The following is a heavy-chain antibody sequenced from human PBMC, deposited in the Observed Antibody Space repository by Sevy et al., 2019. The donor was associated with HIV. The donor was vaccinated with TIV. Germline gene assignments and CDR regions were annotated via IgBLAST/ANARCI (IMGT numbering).Heavy chain of an antibody. V-gene: IGHV3-7*01. CDR2: IKQDGSEK. D-gene: IGHD5-12*01. CDR3: ARNRDDSSGLHMDV. J-gene: IGHJ6*02. CDR1: GFTFSRFW. Sequence: GGSLRLSCAASGFTFSRFWMSWVRQAPGKGLEWVANIKQDGSEKYYVDSVKGRFTISRDNAKKSMYLQMNSLRAEDTAVYYCARNRDDSSGLHMDVWGQGTTVTVSS.